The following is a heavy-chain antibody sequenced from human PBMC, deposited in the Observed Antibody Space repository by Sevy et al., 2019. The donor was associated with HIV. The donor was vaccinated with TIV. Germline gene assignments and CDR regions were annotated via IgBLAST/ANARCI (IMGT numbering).Heavy chain of an antibody. V-gene: IGHV3-30*18. D-gene: IGHD6-13*01. CDR3: AKVERGIAAAGSSKGGDHLNFYYFDY. J-gene: IGHJ4*02. CDR2: ISYDGSNK. Sequence: GGSLRLSCAASGFTFSSYGMHWVRQAPGKGLEWVAVISYDGSNKYYADSVKGRFTISRDNSKNTLYLQMNSLRAEDSAVHYCAKVERGIAAAGSSKGGDHLNFYYFDYWGQGTLVTVSS. CDR1: GFTFSSYG.